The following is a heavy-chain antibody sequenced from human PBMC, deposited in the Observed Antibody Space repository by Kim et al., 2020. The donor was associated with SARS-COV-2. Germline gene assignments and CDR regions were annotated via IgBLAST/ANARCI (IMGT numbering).Heavy chain of an antibody. CDR2: ISAYNGNT. J-gene: IGHJ5*02. Sequence: ASVKVSCKASGYTFTSYGISWVRQAPGQGLEWMGWISAYNGNTNYAQKLQGRVTMTTDTSTSTAYMELRSLRSDDTAVYYCARQRPADGWEVVVQGNWFDPWGQGTLVTVSS. CDR1: GYTFTSYG. V-gene: IGHV1-18*04. D-gene: IGHD2-2*01. CDR3: ARQRPADGWEVVVQGNWFDP.